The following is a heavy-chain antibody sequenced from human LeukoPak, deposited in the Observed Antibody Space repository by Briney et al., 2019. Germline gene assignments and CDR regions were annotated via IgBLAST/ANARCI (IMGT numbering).Heavy chain of an antibody. CDR2: ISAYNGNT. J-gene: IGHJ4*02. CDR3: ARGSTYYESSGQVPFDY. V-gene: IGHV1-18*01. D-gene: IGHD3-22*01. Sequence: ASVKVSCTASGYTFTSYGISWVQQAPGQGLEWMGWISAYNGNTNYAQKLQGRVTMTTDTSTSTAYMELRSLRSDDTAVYYCARGSTYYESSGQVPFDYWGQGTLVTVSS. CDR1: GYTFTSYG.